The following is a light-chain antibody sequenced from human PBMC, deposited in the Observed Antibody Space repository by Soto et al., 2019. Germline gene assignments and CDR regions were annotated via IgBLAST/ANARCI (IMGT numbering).Light chain of an antibody. CDR1: QSISNY. Sequence: DIQMTQSPSSLSASVGDRVTITCRASQSISNYLNWYQQKPGKAPKLLIYAASSMQSGVPSRFSGSGSETDFTLTISSLQPDDFATYYCQQSFSPLWTFGQGTKVEV. V-gene: IGKV1-39*01. CDR2: AAS. J-gene: IGKJ1*01. CDR3: QQSFSPLWT.